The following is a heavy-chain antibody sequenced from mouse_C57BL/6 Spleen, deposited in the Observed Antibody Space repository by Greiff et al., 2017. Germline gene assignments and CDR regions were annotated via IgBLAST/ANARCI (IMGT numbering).Heavy chain of an antibody. V-gene: IGHV1-39*01. CDR2: INPHYGTT. CDR1: GYSFTDYY. Sequence: QLQPSGPELVKPGASVTISCTASGYSFTDYYMNWVKQSPGQCLEWIGVINPHYGTTSYNQKFKGKATLTVDQSSSTAYMQLNSLTSEDAAVYYCSRGGNYYFDDWGQGTTLTVSS. J-gene: IGHJ2*01. D-gene: IGHD2-1*01. CDR3: SRGGNYYFDD.